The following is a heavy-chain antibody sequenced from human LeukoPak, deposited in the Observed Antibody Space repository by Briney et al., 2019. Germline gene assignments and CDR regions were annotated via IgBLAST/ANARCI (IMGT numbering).Heavy chain of an antibody. CDR1: GGSFSGYY. CDR3: ARGTHFTYYYGSGSYRPDYYYYMDV. J-gene: IGHJ6*03. D-gene: IGHD3-10*01. V-gene: IGHV4-34*01. CDR2: INHSGST. Sequence: PSETLSLTCAVYGGSFSGYYWSCIRQPPGKGLEWIGEINHSGSTNYNPSLKSRVTISVDTSKFQFSLELSSVTAADTAVYYCARGTHFTYYYGSGSYRPDYYYYMDVWGKGTTVTVSS.